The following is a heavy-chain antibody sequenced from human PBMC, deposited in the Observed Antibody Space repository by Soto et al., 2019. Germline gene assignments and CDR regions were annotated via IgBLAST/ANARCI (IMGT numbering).Heavy chain of an antibody. D-gene: IGHD3-10*01. CDR1: GYTFTGYY. CDR2: INPNSGGT. J-gene: IGHJ6*02. CDR3: ARTYGSGLDYYYGMDV. Sequence: ASVKVSCKASGYTFTGYYMQWVRQAPGQGLEWMGWINPNSGGTNYAQKFQGWVTMTRDTSISTAYMELSRLRSDDTAVYYCARTYGSGLDYYYGMDVWGPGTTVTVSS. V-gene: IGHV1-2*04.